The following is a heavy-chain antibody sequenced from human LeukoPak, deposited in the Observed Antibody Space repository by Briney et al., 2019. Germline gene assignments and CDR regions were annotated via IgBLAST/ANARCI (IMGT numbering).Heavy chain of an antibody. V-gene: IGHV4-4*02. Sequence: SETLSLTCAVSGGSISSPNWWTWVRRHPRKGLEWIGETYHSGSTNYNPSLKSRVTISVYNSKTQFSLNLSSVTAADTAVYYCAAKTGNYRSFDYWGQGTLVTVSS. CDR3: AAKTGNYRSFDY. CDR1: GGSISSPNW. J-gene: IGHJ4*02. D-gene: IGHD1-7*01. CDR2: TYHSGST.